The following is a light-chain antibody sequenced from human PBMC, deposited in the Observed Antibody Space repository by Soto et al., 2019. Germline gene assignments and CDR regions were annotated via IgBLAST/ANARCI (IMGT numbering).Light chain of an antibody. CDR3: LSFDSSLSVV. CDR2: GNT. V-gene: IGLV1-40*01. Sequence: QSVLTQPPSVSGAPGQRVTISCTGSSSNIGAGYDVHWYQHLPGRATKLLIYGNTNRPSGVPDRFSVSKSGTSASLAITGLQAEDEADYYCLSFDSSLSVVFGGGTKLTVL. CDR1: SSNIGAGYD. J-gene: IGLJ2*01.